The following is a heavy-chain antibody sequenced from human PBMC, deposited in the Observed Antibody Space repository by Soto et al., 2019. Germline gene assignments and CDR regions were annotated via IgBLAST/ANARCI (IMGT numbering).Heavy chain of an antibody. D-gene: IGHD2-21*02. CDR2: INSGGSST. J-gene: IGHJ4*02. CDR3: ARPRPYCGGDCPDS. Sequence: EVQLVESGGGLVRPGGSLSLSCEASGFTFSSYWRHWVRQAPGKGRVWVSRINSGGSSTSYADSVRGRFTISRDNAKNTLYLPMNSLRAEDTAVYYCARPRPYCGGDCPDSWGQGTLVTVSS. V-gene: IGHV3-74*01. CDR1: GFTFSSYW.